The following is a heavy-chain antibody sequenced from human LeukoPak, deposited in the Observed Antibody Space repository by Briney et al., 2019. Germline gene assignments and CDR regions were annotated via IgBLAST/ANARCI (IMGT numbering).Heavy chain of an antibody. CDR1: GGSISSYY. Sequence: SETLSLTCTVSGGSISSYYWSWIRQPPGKGLEWIGYIYYSGSANYNPSLESRVTLSVDTSKNQFSLKLSSVTAADTAVYYCAREYYGSGNSSPSHSDYWGQGTRVTVSS. D-gene: IGHD3-10*01. V-gene: IGHV4-59*01. CDR2: IYYSGSA. CDR3: AREYYGSGNSSPSHSDY. J-gene: IGHJ4*02.